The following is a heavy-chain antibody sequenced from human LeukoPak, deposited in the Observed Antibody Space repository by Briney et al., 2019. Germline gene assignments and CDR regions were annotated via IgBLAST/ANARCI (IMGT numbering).Heavy chain of an antibody. CDR3: AKGGYYYDSRGYYKLSKGIYYFDY. Sequence: GGSLRLSCAASGFTFSSYAMSWVRQAPGKGLEWVSAISGSGGSTYYADSVKGRFTISRDNSKNTLYLQMNSLRAEDTAVYYCAKGGYYYDSRGYYKLSKGIYYFDYWGQGTLVTVSS. CDR2: ISGSGGST. CDR1: GFTFSSYA. V-gene: IGHV3-23*01. J-gene: IGHJ4*02. D-gene: IGHD3-22*01.